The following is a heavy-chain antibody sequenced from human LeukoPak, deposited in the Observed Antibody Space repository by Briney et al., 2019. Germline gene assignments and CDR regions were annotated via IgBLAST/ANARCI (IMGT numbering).Heavy chain of an antibody. J-gene: IGHJ4*02. CDR3: AKGDYYYDSSGFDY. D-gene: IGHD3-22*01. CDR1: GFTFSSYA. Sequence: PGGSLRLSCAASGFTFSSYALSWVRQAPGKGLEWVSTIGETGNRKDYADSVKGRFAISRDNSKNTLYLQMNSLRAEDTAVYYCAKGDYYYDSSGFDYWGQGTLVTVSS. CDR2: IGETGNRK. V-gene: IGHV3-23*01.